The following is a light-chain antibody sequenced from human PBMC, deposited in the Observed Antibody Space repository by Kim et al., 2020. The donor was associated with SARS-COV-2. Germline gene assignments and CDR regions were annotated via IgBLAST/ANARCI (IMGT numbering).Light chain of an antibody. CDR1: QDISKY. V-gene: IGKV1-33*01. CDR3: QQYDNLPLT. J-gene: IGKJ4*01. Sequence: DIQMTQSPSSLSASVGDRVTITCQASQDISKYLNWYQQKPGKAPKLLIYDASNLETGVPSRFSGGGSGTDFTFTISSLQSEDIATYYCQQYDNLPLTFGGGTKVDIK. CDR2: DAS.